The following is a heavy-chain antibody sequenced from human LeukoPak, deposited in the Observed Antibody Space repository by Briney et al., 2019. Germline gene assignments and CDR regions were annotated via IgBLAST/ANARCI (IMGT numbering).Heavy chain of an antibody. D-gene: IGHD2-2*01. J-gene: IGHJ4*02. Sequence: ASVKVSCKASGYTFTRYGISWVRQAPGQGLEWMGWISAYNGNIKYTQKLQGRVTMTTDTSTSTAYMELSSLRFDDTAVYYCARDHGDIVVVPALPDYWGQGTLVTVSS. CDR3: ARDHGDIVVVPALPDY. V-gene: IGHV1-18*01. CDR1: GYTFTRYG. CDR2: ISAYNGNI.